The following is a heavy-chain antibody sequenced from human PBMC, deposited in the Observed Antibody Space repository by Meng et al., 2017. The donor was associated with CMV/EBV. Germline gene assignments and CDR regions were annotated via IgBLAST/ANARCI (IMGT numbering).Heavy chain of an antibody. Sequence: GESLKISCAASGFTFSNAWMSWVRQAPGKGLEWVGRIKSKTDGGTTDYAAPVKGRFTISRDDSKNTLYPQMNSLKTEDTAVYYCTTARDTAIDYWGQGTLVTVSS. D-gene: IGHD5-18*01. V-gene: IGHV3-15*01. CDR3: TTARDTAIDY. J-gene: IGHJ4*02. CDR2: IKSKTDGGTT. CDR1: GFTFSNAW.